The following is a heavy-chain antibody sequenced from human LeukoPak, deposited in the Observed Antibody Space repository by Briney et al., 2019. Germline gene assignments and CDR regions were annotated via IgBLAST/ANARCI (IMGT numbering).Heavy chain of an antibody. Sequence: PGGSLRLSCAASGFTFSSYWMSWVRQAPGKGLEWVANIKQDGSEKYYVDSVKGRFTISRDNAKNSLYLQMNSLRAEDTAVYYCANHGSGHYYYYYGMDVWGKGTTVTVSS. J-gene: IGHJ6*04. V-gene: IGHV3-7*03. CDR1: GFTFSSYW. D-gene: IGHD3-10*01. CDR3: ANHGSGHYYYYYGMDV. CDR2: IKQDGSEK.